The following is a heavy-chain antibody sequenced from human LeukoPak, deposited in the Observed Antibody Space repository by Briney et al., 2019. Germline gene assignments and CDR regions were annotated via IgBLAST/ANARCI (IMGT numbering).Heavy chain of an antibody. J-gene: IGHJ3*02. D-gene: IGHD1-7*01. CDR2: ISGSGDYT. Sequence: GGSLRLSCAASEFTFSNYGMSWVRQAPGKGLEWVSAISGSGDYTYYADSVKGRFTISRDNSKNTLHLQMNSLRAEDTAVYYCARDWNSGPDAFDIWGQGTMVTVSS. V-gene: IGHV3-23*01. CDR3: ARDWNSGPDAFDI. CDR1: EFTFSNYG.